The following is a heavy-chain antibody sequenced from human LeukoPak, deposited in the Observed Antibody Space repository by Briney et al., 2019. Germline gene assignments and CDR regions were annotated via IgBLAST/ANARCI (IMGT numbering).Heavy chain of an antibody. D-gene: IGHD3-22*01. CDR1: GYTLTSYY. Sequence: GASVKVSCKASGYTLTSYYMHWVRQAPGQGLEWMGIINPSGGSTSYAQKFQGRVTMTRDTSTSTVYMELSSLRSEDTAVYYCARDDSSGYYYYWGQGTLVTVSS. CDR3: ARDDSSGYYYY. J-gene: IGHJ4*02. CDR2: INPSGGST. V-gene: IGHV1-46*01.